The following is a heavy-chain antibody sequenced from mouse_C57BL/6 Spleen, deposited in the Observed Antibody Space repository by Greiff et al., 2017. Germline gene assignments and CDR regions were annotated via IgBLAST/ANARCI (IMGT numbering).Heavy chain of an antibody. CDR3: ARGDSSGYGFAY. CDR2: INPSNGGT. V-gene: IGHV1-53*01. J-gene: IGHJ3*01. D-gene: IGHD3-2*02. Sequence: VPLQQPGTELVKPGASVKLSCKASGYTFTSYWLHWVKQRPGQGLEWIGNINPSNGGTNYNEKFKSKATLTVDKSSSTAYMQLSSLTSEDSAVYYCARGDSSGYGFAYWGQGTLVTVSA. CDR1: GYTFTSYW.